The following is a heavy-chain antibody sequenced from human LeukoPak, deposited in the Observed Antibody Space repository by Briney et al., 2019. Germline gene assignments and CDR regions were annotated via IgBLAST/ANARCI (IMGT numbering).Heavy chain of an antibody. V-gene: IGHV3-23*01. D-gene: IGHD6-19*01. CDR3: AKVTPPGQWLVHNPRGFDY. Sequence: ASVKVSCKVSGYTLTELSMHWVRQAPGKGLEWVSAISGSGGSTYYADSVKGRFTISRDNSKNTLYLQMNSLRAEDTAVYYCAKVTPPGQWLVHNPRGFDYWGQGTLVTVSS. CDR2: ISGSGGST. J-gene: IGHJ4*02. CDR1: GYTLTELS.